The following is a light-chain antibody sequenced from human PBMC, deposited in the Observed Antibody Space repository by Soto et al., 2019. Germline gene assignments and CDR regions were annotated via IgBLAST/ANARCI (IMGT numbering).Light chain of an antibody. J-gene: IGLJ2*01. V-gene: IGLV1-44*01. CDR1: SSNIGSYP. CDR3: TTWDDSLNGPV. CDR2: TNN. Sequence: QSVLTQPPSAYGTPGQRVTISCSGSSSNIGSYPVNWYQHLPGTAPKVLIYTNNQRPSGVPDRFSGSKSGTSASLAISGLQSEDEADYYCTTWDDSLNGPVFGGGTKLTVL.